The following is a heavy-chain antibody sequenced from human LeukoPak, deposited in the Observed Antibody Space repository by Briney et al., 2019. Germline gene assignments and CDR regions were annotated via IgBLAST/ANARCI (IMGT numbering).Heavy chain of an antibody. CDR3: AREPFCSGGNCYGAYYFDY. D-gene: IGHD2-15*01. Sequence: PGGSLRLSCAASGFSFSSFSMSWVRQAPGKGLEWVSAISPSSTSIYYADSVKGRFTISRDNAKNSLYLQMNSLRAEDTAMYYCAREPFCSGGNCYGAYYFDYWGQGTLVTVSS. J-gene: IGHJ4*02. CDR1: GFSFSSFS. CDR2: ISPSSTSI. V-gene: IGHV3-21*01.